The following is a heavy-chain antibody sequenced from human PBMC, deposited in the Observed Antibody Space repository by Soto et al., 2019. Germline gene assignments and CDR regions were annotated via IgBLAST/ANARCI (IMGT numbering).Heavy chain of an antibody. CDR1: CYTSTSYG. J-gene: IGHJ4*02. V-gene: IGHV1-18*01. CDR2: ISAYNGNT. CDR3: ARVETVAGTYFFGAY. Sequence: ASVKVSCSASCYTSTSYGISWGRQAPAQGREWMGLISAYNGNTNYAQKLQGRVTMTTDTCTGAAYMELRTLRSEDTAVYYCARVETVAGTYFFGAYWGQGTLVTVPS. D-gene: IGHD6-19*01.